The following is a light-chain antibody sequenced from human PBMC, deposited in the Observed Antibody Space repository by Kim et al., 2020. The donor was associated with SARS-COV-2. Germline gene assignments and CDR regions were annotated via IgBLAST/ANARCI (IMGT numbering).Light chain of an antibody. J-gene: IGKJ4*01. CDR3: QQYDKVPLT. Sequence: IVMTQSPVTLSISPGDRVTLSCRAGQTVSSNLAWYQQKPGQAPRLLIHGASIRATGIPPRFSGSGSGTDFSLSISSLQPEDVAVYYCQQYDKVPLTFGGGTKGDIK. CDR2: GAS. CDR1: QTVSSN. V-gene: IGKV3D-15*01.